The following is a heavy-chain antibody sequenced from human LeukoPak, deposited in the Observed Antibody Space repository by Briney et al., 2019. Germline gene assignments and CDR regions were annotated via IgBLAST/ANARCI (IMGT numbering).Heavy chain of an antibody. V-gene: IGHV4-59*01. CDR2: IYYSGST. CDR1: GGSITSYY. CDR3: AGDGYNTYYFDY. D-gene: IGHD5-24*01. J-gene: IGHJ4*02. Sequence: SETLSLTCTVSGGSITSYYWSWIRQPPGKGLEWIGYIYYSGSTNYNPSLKSRVTISVDTSKNQFSLKLSSVTAADTAVYYCAGDGYNTYYFDYWGQGTLVTVSS.